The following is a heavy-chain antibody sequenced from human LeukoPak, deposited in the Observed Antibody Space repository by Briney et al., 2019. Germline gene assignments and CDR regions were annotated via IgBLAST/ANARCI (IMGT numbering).Heavy chain of an antibody. CDR3: AKSRWLVATISDFDY. CDR2: INHSGST. V-gene: IGHV4-34*01. CDR1: GVSFSGYY. J-gene: IGHJ4*02. D-gene: IGHD5-12*01. Sequence: SETLSLTCAVYGVSFSGYYWSWIRQPPGKGLEWIGEINHSGSTNYNPSLKSRVTISVDTSKNQFSLKLSSVTAADTAVYYCAKSRWLVATISDFDYWGQGTLVTVSS.